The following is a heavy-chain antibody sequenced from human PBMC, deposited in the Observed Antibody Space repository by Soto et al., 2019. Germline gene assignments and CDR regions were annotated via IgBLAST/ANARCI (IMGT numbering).Heavy chain of an antibody. Sequence: QVQLAESGGGLVKPGGSLRLSCSASGFTFSDYYMTWIRQAPGKGLEWVSYISSSSSHTNYADSVEGRFTISRDNANNSLYLQMNSLSAEATAVYYCVRAASELDYWGQGTLVTVSP. D-gene: IGHD5-18*01. CDR1: GFTFSDYY. CDR2: ISSSSSHT. J-gene: IGHJ4*02. V-gene: IGHV3-11*06. CDR3: VRAASELDY.